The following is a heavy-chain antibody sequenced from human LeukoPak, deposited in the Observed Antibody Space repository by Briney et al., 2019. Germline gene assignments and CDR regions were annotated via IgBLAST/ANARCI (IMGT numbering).Heavy chain of an antibody. CDR1: GGSFSGYY. CDR3: ARGFYTRAFDY. Sequence: PSETLPLTCAVYGGSFSGYYWSWIRQPPGKGLEWIGEINHSGSTNYNPSLKSRVTISVDTSKNQFSLKLSSVTAADTAVYYCARGFYTRAFDYWGQGTLVTVSS. V-gene: IGHV4-34*01. J-gene: IGHJ4*02. CDR2: INHSGST.